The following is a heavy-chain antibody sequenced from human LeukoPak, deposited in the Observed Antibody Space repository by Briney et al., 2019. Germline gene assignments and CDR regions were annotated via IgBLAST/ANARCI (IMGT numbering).Heavy chain of an antibody. CDR3: ARRLVDSGASQGSDD. D-gene: IGHD2-15*01. J-gene: IGHJ4*02. CDR2: LNDSGSV. V-gene: IGHV4-34*01. CDR1: GGSFSGYY. Sequence: PSETLSLTCAVYGGSFSGYYWRWIRQPPGKGLEWIGELNDSGSVNRNPSLKNRVTLSVETSKTQFSLRLSSVAAADTAVYYCARRLVDSGASQGSDDWGQGTLVTVSS.